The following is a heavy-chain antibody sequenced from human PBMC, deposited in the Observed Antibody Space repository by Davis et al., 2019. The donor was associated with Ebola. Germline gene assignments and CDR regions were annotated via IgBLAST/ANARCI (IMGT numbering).Heavy chain of an antibody. CDR3: ARIRLGNLFFDY. CDR1: GYSISSTDW. Sequence: PSETLSLTCAVSGYSISSTDWWSWIRQSPGKGLEWIGYIYHSGSTYYNPPLKSRVIVSLDTSTNQFSLNLTSVTAADTAVYYCARIRLGNLFFDYWGQGTLVTVSS. D-gene: IGHD3-16*01. V-gene: IGHV4-30-4*08. CDR2: IYHSGST. J-gene: IGHJ4*02.